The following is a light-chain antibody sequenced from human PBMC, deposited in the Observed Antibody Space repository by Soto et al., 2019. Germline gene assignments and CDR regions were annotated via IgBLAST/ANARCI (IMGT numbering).Light chain of an antibody. CDR3: AVWDGSLNGWV. Sequence: QLVLTQPPSASGTPGQRVTISCSGGSSNNGRDAVNWYQHFPGTAPKVLIYSNNQRPSGVPDRFSGSKSGTSASLAISGPQSEDEADYYGAVWDGSLNGWVFGGGTKLTVL. CDR1: SSNNGRDA. CDR2: SNN. J-gene: IGLJ3*02. V-gene: IGLV1-44*01.